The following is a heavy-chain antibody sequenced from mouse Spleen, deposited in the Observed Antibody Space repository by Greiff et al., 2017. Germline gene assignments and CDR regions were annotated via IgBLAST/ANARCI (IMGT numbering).Heavy chain of an antibody. CDR1: GFSLTSYG. V-gene: IGHV2-5-1*01. D-gene: IGHD2-14*01. CDR2: IWRGGST. CDR3: AKKTRYDPWYFDV. J-gene: IGHJ1*01. Sequence: VQLQESGPSLVQPSQSLSITCTVSGFSLTSYGVHWVRQSPGKGLEWLGVIWRGGSTDYNAAFMSRLSITKDNSKSQVFFKMNSLQADDTAIYYCAKKTRYDPWYFDVWGAGTTVTVSS.